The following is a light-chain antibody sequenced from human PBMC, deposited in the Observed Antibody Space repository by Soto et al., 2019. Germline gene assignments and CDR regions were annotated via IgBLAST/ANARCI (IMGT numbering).Light chain of an antibody. CDR1: QSVANNY. CDR3: QQYGNSPPYT. V-gene: IGKV3-20*01. Sequence: EILLTQSPGTLSLSPGGGATLSCRASQSVANNYLAWYQQKPGQAPRLLIYGASSRATGIPDRFSGSGSGTDFTLTISRLEPEDFAVYFCQQYGNSPPYTFGQGTKLEIK. CDR2: GAS. J-gene: IGKJ2*01.